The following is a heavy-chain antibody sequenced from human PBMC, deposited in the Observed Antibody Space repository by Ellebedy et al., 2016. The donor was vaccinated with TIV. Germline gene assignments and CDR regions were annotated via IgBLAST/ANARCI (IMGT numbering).Heavy chain of an antibody. D-gene: IGHD1-26*01. CDR2: ISSSSSYI. CDR1: GFTFSSYS. V-gene: IGHV3-21*01. J-gene: IGHJ4*02. CDR3: AREGGSYRSFDY. Sequence: GESLKISXAASGFTFSSYSMNWVRQAPGKGLEWVSSISSSSSYIYYADSVKGRFTISRDNAKNSLYLQMNSLRAEDTAVYYCAREGGSYRSFDYWGQGTLVTVSS.